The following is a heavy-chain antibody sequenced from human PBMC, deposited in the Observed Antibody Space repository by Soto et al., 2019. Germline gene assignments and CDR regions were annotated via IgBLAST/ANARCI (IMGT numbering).Heavy chain of an antibody. J-gene: IGHJ3*02. CDR3: ARQTYLTYFDI. D-gene: IGHD3-16*01. Sequence: SETLSLTCTVSRGSIQSSTYYWGWIRQPPGKGLEWIGIVYYNGSPYFNPSLKSRLTLSADPSQNQFSLRLASLTAADTAVYYCARQTYLTYFDIWGQGTMVTVSS. CDR1: RGSIQSSTYY. V-gene: IGHV4-39*01. CDR2: VYYNGSP.